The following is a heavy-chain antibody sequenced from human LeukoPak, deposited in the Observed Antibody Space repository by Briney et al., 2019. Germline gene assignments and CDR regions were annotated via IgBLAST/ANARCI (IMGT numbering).Heavy chain of an antibody. Sequence: ASVKVSCKVSGYTLTELSMHWVRQAPGKGLGWMGDFDPEDGETIYAQKFQGRVTMTEDTSTDTAYMELSSLRSEDTAVYYCATGMVPGYCSGGSCSSSGDYWGQGTLVTVSS. CDR1: GYTLTELS. V-gene: IGHV1-24*01. J-gene: IGHJ4*02. CDR3: ATGMVPGYCSGGSCSSSGDY. D-gene: IGHD2-15*01. CDR2: FDPEDGET.